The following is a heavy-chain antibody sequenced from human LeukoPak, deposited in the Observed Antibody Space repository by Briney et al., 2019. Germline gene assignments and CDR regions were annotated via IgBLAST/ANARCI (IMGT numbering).Heavy chain of an antibody. Sequence: GGSLRLSCAASGLTFSNYAMNWVRQAPGKGLEWVSSIGGSGDYTNYADSVKGRFTISRDNSKNTLYLLMNSLRAEDTALYYCAKDPYQTYRETGSARPDYWGQGTLVTVSS. CDR3: AKDPYQTYRETGSARPDY. V-gene: IGHV3-23*01. CDR1: GLTFSNYA. D-gene: IGHD3-10*01. J-gene: IGHJ4*02. CDR2: IGGSGDYT.